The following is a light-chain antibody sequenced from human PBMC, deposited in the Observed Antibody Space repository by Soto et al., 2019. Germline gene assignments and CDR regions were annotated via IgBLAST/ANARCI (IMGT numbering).Light chain of an antibody. CDR1: QSVSGN. CDR2: GAS. CDR3: QQYNNFPPT. Sequence: EIVMTQSPATLSVSPGERATLSCRASQSVSGNLAWYQQKPGQAPRLLIYGASTRATGIPARFSGSGSGTEFTLTISSLQSEDVAVYYCQQYNNFPPTFGQGTKVEIK. J-gene: IGKJ1*01. V-gene: IGKV3D-15*01.